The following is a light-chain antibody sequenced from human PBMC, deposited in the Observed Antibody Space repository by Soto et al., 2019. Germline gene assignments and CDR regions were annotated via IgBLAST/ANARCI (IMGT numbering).Light chain of an antibody. J-gene: IGLJ3*02. CDR2: EVN. CDR3: IAYTSNSILL. Sequence: QSALTQPASVSGSPGQSITVSCTGSTSDVGTYDYVSWYQHHPGKAPKLIISEVNKRPSGVSNRFSGSKSGNTASLTISGLQAEDEADYYCIAYTSNSILLFGGGTK. CDR1: TSDVGTYDY. V-gene: IGLV2-14*01.